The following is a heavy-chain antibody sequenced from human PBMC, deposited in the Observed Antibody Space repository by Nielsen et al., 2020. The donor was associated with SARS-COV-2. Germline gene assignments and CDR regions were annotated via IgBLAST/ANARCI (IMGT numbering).Heavy chain of an antibody. V-gene: IGHV3-74*01. D-gene: IGHD5-12*01. CDR1: GFTFSSFH. CDR3: ARLNSAYAA. Sequence: GGSLRLSCAASGFTFSSFHMHWVRQAPGKGLVWVSRITNDERGTTYADSVKGRFTISRDNAKNTLYLQMNSLGAEDTAVYYCARLNSAYAAWGQGTLVTVSS. J-gene: IGHJ5*02. CDR2: ITNDERGT.